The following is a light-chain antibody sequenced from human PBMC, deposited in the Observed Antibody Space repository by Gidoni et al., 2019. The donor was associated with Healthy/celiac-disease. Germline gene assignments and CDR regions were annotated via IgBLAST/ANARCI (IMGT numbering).Light chain of an antibody. V-gene: IGKV1-39*01. CDR2: AAS. Sequence: DIQMTQPPSSLSASVGDRVTITCRASQSISSYLNWYHQKPEKAPKLLISAASSLQSGVPSRLSGSGSGTDFPLTISSLQPEDFATYYCQQSYSTSWTFGHGTKVEIK. CDR1: QSISSY. J-gene: IGKJ1*01. CDR3: QQSYSTSWT.